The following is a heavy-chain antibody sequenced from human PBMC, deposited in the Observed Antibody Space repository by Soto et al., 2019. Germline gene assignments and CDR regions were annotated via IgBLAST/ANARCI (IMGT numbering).Heavy chain of an antibody. CDR3: AKNRLVEMAPFDY. Sequence: QVQLVESGGGVVQPGRSLRLSCAASGFTFSSYGMHWVRQAPGKGLVWVAVISYDGSNKYYAESVKGRFTISRDNSKNTLYLQMNSLRAEDTAVYYCAKNRLVEMAPFDYWGQGTLVTVSS. CDR2: ISYDGSNK. V-gene: IGHV3-30*18. D-gene: IGHD2-15*01. J-gene: IGHJ4*02. CDR1: GFTFSSYG.